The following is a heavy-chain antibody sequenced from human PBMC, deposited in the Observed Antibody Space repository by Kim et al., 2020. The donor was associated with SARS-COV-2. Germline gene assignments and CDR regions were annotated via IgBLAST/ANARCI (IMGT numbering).Heavy chain of an antibody. Sequence: GGSLRLSCAASGFTFSSYSMNWVRQAPGKGLEWVSSISSSSSYIYYADSVKGRFTISRDNAKNSLYLQMNSLRAEDTAVYYCARGQWLRGGGMDVWGQGTTVTVSS. V-gene: IGHV3-21*01. CDR3: ARGQWLRGGGMDV. D-gene: IGHD6-19*01. J-gene: IGHJ6*02. CDR2: ISSSSSYI. CDR1: GFTFSSYS.